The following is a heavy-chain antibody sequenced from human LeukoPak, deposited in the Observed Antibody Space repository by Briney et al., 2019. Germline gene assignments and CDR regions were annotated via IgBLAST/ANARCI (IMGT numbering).Heavy chain of an antibody. CDR1: GYTFTSYG. J-gene: IGHJ1*01. D-gene: IGHD4-17*01. Sequence: ASVKVSCKASGYTFTSYGISWVRQAPGQGLEWMGIIYPGDSDTRYSPSFQGQVTISADKSISTAYLQWSSLKASDTAMYYCARRLFTVTTALDSWDFQHWGQGTLVTVSS. CDR2: IYPGDSDT. CDR3: ARRLFTVTTALDSWDFQH. V-gene: IGHV5-51*01.